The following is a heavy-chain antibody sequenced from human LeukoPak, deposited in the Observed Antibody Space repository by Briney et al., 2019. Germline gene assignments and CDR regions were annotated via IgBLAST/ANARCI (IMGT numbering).Heavy chain of an antibody. CDR2: ISGSGGST. D-gene: IGHD3-22*01. CDR3: ASDSSGYFGP. J-gene: IGHJ5*02. CDR1: GFTFSSYA. V-gene: IGHV3-23*01. Sequence: GGSLRLSCAASGFTFSSYAMSWVRQAPGKGLEWVSAISGSGGSTYYADSAKGRFTISRDNSKNTLYLQMNSLRAEDTAVYYCASDSSGYFGPWGQGTLVTVSS.